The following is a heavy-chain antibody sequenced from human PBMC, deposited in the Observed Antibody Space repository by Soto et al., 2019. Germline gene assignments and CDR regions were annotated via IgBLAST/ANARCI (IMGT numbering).Heavy chain of an antibody. CDR3: AKDRIVMIRGVMNYYGMDV. Sequence: QVQLVDSGGGVVQPGRSLRLSCAASGFTFSNYGMHWVRQAPGKRLDWVAFILYDGSDKYFADSVKGRFTIARNNSKNALVLQMNSLRAEETAVYYCAKDRIVMIRGVMNYYGMDVWGQGNTVTVSS. J-gene: IGHJ6*02. D-gene: IGHD3-10*01. CDR1: GFTFSNYG. V-gene: IGHV3-30*18. CDR2: ILYDGSDK.